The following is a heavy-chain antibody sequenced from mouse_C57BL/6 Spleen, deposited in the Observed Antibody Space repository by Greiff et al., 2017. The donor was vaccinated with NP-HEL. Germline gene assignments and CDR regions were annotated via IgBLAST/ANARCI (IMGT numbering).Heavy chain of an antibody. J-gene: IGHJ1*03. D-gene: IGHD1-1*01. CDR3: ARIYYLTGWYFDV. CDR1: GYTFTSYW. V-gene: IGHV1-64*01. Sequence: QVQLQQPGAELVKPGASVKLSCKASGYTFTSYWMHWVKQRPGQGLEWIGMIHPNSGSTNYNEKFKSKATLTVDKSSSTAYMQLSSLTSEDSAVYYCARIYYLTGWYFDVWGTGTTVTVSS. CDR2: IHPNSGST.